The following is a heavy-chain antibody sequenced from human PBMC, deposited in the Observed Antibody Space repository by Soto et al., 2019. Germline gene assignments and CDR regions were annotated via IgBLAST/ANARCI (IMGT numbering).Heavy chain of an antibody. V-gene: IGHV4-4*07. Sequence: SETLSVPCIVSAGSTSSYYWTWIRQPAGKGLEWIGRIYTSGSTNYNPSLKSRVTMSVDTSKNQFSLKLSSLTAADKAVYYCARDRDDYGDFDTWGQGTLVTVSS. CDR2: IYTSGST. J-gene: IGHJ5*02. CDR3: ARDRDDYGDFDT. D-gene: IGHD4-17*01. CDR1: AGSTSSYY.